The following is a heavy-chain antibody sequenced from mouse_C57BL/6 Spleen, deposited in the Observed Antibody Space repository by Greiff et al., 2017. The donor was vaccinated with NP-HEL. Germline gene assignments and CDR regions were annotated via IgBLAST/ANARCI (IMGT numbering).Heavy chain of an antibody. CDR3: ARSYYSNYAFDY. J-gene: IGHJ2*01. CDR1: GYTFTSYW. V-gene: IGHV1-52*01. CDR2: IDPSDSET. D-gene: IGHD2-5*01. Sequence: VQLQQPGAELVRPGSSVKLSCKASGYTFTSYWMHWVKQRPIQGLEWIGNIDPSDSETHYNQKFKDKATLTVDKSSSTAYMQLSSLTSEDSAVYYCARSYYSNYAFDYWGQGTTLTVSS.